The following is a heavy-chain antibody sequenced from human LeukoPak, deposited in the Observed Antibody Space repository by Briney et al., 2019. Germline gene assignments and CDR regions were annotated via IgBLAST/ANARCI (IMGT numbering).Heavy chain of an antibody. CDR1: GGSISSYY. D-gene: IGHD3-3*01. Sequence: KSSETLSLTCTVSGGSISSYYWSWIRQPPGKGLEWIGYIYYSGSTNYNPSLKSRVTISVDTSKNQFSLKLSSVTAADTAVYYCAGRRSGGGYFDYWGQGTLVTVSS. CDR2: IYYSGST. J-gene: IGHJ4*02. V-gene: IGHV4-59*08. CDR3: AGRRSGGGYFDY.